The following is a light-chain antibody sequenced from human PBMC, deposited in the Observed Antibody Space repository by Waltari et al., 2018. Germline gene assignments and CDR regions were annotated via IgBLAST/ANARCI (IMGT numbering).Light chain of an antibody. CDR2: EVS. CDR3: GSYRTGSTFS. Sequence: QSALTQPPSVSKSLGQSVTISCTGTSSDIGGYNGVSWYQQRSATAPRLLIYEVSKRPSGVSDRFSGSKSVNTASLTISGLQAEDEADYYCGSYRTGSTFSFGGGTRLTVL. CDR1: SSDIGGYNG. J-gene: IGLJ2*01. V-gene: IGLV2-18*02.